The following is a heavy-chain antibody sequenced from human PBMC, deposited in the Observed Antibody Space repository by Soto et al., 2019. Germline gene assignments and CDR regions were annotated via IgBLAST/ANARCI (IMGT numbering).Heavy chain of an antibody. J-gene: IGHJ4*02. CDR1: GDSITNRNW. V-gene: IGHV4-4*02. D-gene: IGHD5-12*01. CDR2: FHHSGST. Sequence: SETLSLTCAVSGDSITNRNWWSWVRQSPDKGLEWIGEFHHSGSTSNNPSLRSRVSMSVDRSKNQFSLNLTSVTAADTAVYYCARRGYSGYDYDYWGQGTLVTVSS. CDR3: ARRGYSGYDYDY.